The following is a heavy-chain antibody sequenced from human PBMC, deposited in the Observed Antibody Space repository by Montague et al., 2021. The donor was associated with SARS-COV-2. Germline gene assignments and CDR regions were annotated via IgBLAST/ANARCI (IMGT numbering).Heavy chain of an antibody. CDR3: ARGVTMIVVVVRYNWFDP. CDR1: GGSISSSSYY. J-gene: IGHJ5*02. V-gene: IGHV4-39*01. D-gene: IGHD3-22*01. Sequence: SETLSLTCTVSGGSISSSSYYWGWIRQPPGKGLEWIGSIYYSGSTYYNPSLKSRVTISVDTSKNQFSLKLSSVTAADTAVYYCARGVTMIVVVVRYNWFDPWGQGTLVTVSS. CDR2: IYYSGST.